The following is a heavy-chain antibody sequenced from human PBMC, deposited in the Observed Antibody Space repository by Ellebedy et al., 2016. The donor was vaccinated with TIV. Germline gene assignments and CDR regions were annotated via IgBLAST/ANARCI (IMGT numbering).Heavy chain of an antibody. Sequence: PGGSLRLSYAASGFTFSTYAMSWVRQAPGRGLEWVSTISGSGGGTYYTDSVKGRFTISRDNSKNTLYLQMNSLRAGDTAIYYCARLRYFGSGSYSDYWGQGTLVTVSS. V-gene: IGHV3-23*01. CDR3: ARLRYFGSGSYSDY. D-gene: IGHD3-10*01. J-gene: IGHJ4*02. CDR2: ISGSGGGT. CDR1: GFTFSTYA.